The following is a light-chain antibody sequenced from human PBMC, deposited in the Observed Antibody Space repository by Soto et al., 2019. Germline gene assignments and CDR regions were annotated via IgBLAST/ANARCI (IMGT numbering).Light chain of an antibody. J-gene: IGLJ2*01. CDR1: SSDVGGYNY. Sequence: QSALTQPRSVSGSPGQSVTISCTATSSDVGGYNYVSWYQQHPGKAPKLMIYDVNKRPSGVPDRFSGSKSGNTASLTISGLQAEDEADYSCSSSGGSYTFERVFGGGTKLTVL. CDR3: SSSGGSYTFERV. V-gene: IGLV2-11*01. CDR2: DVN.